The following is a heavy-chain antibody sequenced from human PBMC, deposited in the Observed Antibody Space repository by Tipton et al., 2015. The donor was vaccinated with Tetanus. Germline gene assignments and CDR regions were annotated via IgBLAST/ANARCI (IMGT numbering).Heavy chain of an antibody. CDR3: ARIAVAGPGNYFDY. CDR1: GYTFTGYY. CDR2: INPNSGGT. V-gene: IGHV1-2*04. D-gene: IGHD6-19*01. Sequence: QLVQSGAEVKKPGASVKVSCKASGYTFTGYYMHWVRRAPGQGLEWMGWINPNSGGTNYAQKFQGWVTMTRDTSISTAYMELSRLRSDDTAVYYCARIAVAGPGNYFDYWGQGTLVTVSS. J-gene: IGHJ4*02.